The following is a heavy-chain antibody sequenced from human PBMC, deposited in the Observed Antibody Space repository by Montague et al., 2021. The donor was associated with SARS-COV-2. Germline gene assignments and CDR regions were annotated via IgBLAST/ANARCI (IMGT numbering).Heavy chain of an antibody. CDR1: GGSISSGTYY. CDR3: ARRAQAQLSWCFDL. J-gene: IGHJ2*01. Sequence: SETLSLTCTVSGGSISSGTYYWGWVRQPPGKGLEWIGTINYSGKTYYNPSLKSRVTISVDTSKNQFSLKLTSVTAADTAVYYCARRAQAQLSWCFDLWGRGTLVTVSS. V-gene: IGHV4-39*01. CDR2: INYSGKT. D-gene: IGHD6-13*01.